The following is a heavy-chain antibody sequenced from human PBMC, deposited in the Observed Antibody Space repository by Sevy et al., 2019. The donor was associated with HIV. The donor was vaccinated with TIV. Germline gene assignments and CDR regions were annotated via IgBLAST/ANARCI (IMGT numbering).Heavy chain of an antibody. Sequence: GGSLRLSCAASGFTVSSNYMSWVRQAPGKGLEWVSVIYSGGSTYYADSVKGRFTISRDNSKNTRYLQMNSLRAEDTAVYYCARDLPAGYYDSSGYYDYWGQGTLVTVSS. V-gene: IGHV3-53*01. CDR3: ARDLPAGYYDSSGYYDY. CDR1: GFTVSSNY. J-gene: IGHJ4*02. CDR2: IYSGGST. D-gene: IGHD3-22*01.